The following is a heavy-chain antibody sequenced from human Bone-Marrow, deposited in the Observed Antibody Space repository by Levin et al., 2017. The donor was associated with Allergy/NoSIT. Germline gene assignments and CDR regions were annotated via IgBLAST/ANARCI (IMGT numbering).Heavy chain of an antibody. J-gene: IGHJ4*02. CDR3: ARGGSYLTNGFDY. CDR2: ISGSGDSI. D-gene: IGHD1-26*01. CDR1: GFTFNNDE. Sequence: GGSLRLSCAASGFTFNNDELNWVRQAPGKGLEWVSYISGSGDSIYYADSVKGRFTISRDNAKNSLYLQMNSLRAEDTAVYFCARGGSYLTNGFDYWGQGILVTVSS. V-gene: IGHV3-48*03.